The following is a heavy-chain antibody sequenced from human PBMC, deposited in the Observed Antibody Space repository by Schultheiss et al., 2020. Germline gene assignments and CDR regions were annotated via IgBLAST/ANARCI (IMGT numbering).Heavy chain of an antibody. CDR3: AVGSYCGGDCYWELGY. CDR2: ISRNAAGT. V-gene: IGHV3-23*01. D-gene: IGHD2-21*02. Sequence: GGSLRLSCTASGFTLSSYAMTWVRQSPGKGLEWVSAISRNAAGTHYADSVKGRFTISRDNSNNMLYLQMNNLRAEDTAIYYCAVGSYCGGDCYWELGYWGQGTLVTVSS. CDR1: GFTLSSYA. J-gene: IGHJ4*02.